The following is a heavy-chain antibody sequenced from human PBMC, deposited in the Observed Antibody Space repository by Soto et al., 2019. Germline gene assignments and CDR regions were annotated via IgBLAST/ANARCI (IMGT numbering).Heavy chain of an antibody. CDR1: GGSISSYY. Sequence: SETLSLTCTVSGGSISSYYWSWIRQPPGKGLEWIGYIYYSGSTNYNPSLTSRVTISVDTSKNQFSLKLSSVTAADTAVYYCARDCSGGSCSRTDDAFDIWGQGTMVTVSS. CDR3: ARDCSGGSCSRTDDAFDI. J-gene: IGHJ3*02. D-gene: IGHD2-15*01. V-gene: IGHV4-59*01. CDR2: IYYSGST.